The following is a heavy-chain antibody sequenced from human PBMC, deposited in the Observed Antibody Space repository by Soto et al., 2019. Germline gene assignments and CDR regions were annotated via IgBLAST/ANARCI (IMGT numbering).Heavy chain of an antibody. J-gene: IGHJ4*02. CDR3: ARAAGYFDY. CDR1: GGSISSGGYY. CDR2: IYYSGST. V-gene: IGHV4-31*03. D-gene: IGHD6-13*01. Sequence: QVQLQESGPGLVKPSQTLSLTCTVSGGSISSGGYYWSWIRQHPGKGLEWVGYIYYSGSTYYNPSRXXRXTXXVDTSKNQFSLKLSSVTAADTAVYYCARAAGYFDYWGQGTLVTVSS.